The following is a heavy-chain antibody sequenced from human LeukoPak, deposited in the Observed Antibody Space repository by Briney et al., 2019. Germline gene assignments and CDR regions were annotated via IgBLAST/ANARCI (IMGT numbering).Heavy chain of an antibody. Sequence: SETLSLTCAVYGGSFSDYYWSWIRQSPGKGLEWIGEINHSGSTYYNPSLKSRVTIYLDTSKSQFSLKPTSVTAADTAVYYCARKQGGQLGNTRRWFDPWGQGTLVTVSS. D-gene: IGHD6-13*01. CDR2: INHSGST. J-gene: IGHJ5*02. V-gene: IGHV4-34*01. CDR1: GGSFSDYY. CDR3: ARKQGGQLGNTRRWFDP.